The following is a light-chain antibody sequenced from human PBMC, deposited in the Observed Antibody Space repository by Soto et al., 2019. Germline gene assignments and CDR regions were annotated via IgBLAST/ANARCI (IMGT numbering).Light chain of an antibody. V-gene: IGLV1-47*02. Sequence: QTVVTQPPSASGTPGQMVTISCSGSSSNIGSNYVYWYQQFPGTAPKLLIFNNNQRPSGVPDRFSGSKSGTSASLAISGLRSGDEADYHCAAWDDNLSGQVFGGGTKVTVL. CDR1: SSNIGSNY. CDR3: AAWDDNLSGQV. CDR2: NNN. J-gene: IGLJ3*02.